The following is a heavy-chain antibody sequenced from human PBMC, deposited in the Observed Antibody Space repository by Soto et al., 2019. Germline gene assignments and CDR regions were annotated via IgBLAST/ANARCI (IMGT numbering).Heavy chain of an antibody. CDR3: ERSLQLRKGWAFDY. J-gene: IGHJ4*02. Sequence: QVQLVQSGAEVKKPGASVKVSCKASGYTFTNYFIQWVRQAPGQGLEWMGIINPGDGTTSYAQKFQGRVTMTRDTSTSTVYMDLSSLRSEDTAVYYCERSLQLRKGWAFDYWGQGTLVTVSS. D-gene: IGHD3-3*01. CDR2: INPGDGTT. CDR1: GYTFTNYF. V-gene: IGHV1-46*01.